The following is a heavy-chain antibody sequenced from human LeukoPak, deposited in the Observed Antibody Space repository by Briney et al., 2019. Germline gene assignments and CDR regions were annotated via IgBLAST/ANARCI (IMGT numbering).Heavy chain of an antibody. CDR2: IGNDDSDT. CDR3: ARGGYDHAFDI. J-gene: IGHJ3*02. Sequence: GGSLRLSCAASGFTFNSYWFHWVRQAPGKGLVWVSGIGNDDSDTIYADSVKGRFTISRDTAKSTLYLQMNSLRADDTAVYYCARGGYDHAFDIWGQGTMVTVSS. CDR1: GFTFNSYW. V-gene: IGHV3-74*01. D-gene: IGHD2-15*01.